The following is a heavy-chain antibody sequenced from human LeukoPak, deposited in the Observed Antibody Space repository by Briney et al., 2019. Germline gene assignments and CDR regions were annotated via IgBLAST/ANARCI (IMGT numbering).Heavy chain of an antibody. CDR2: ISHDGNDK. Sequence: GRCLRLSCAASGFTFSSYTIYWVRQAPGKGLEWVAVISHDGNDKYYADSVKGRFTISRDNSKNTLFLQMNSLSDDDTAVYSCARITSFYYFDYWGQGTLVTVSS. CDR3: ARITSFYYFDY. V-gene: IGHV3-30*01. CDR1: GFTFSSYT. D-gene: IGHD1-20*01. J-gene: IGHJ4*02.